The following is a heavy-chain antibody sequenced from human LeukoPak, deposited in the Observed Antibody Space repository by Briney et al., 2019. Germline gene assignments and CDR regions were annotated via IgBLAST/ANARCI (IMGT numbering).Heavy chain of an antibody. Sequence: ASVKVSCKASGYTLTDYHMIWVRQAPGQGLEWMAWMKPNSGGINYAQEFQGRVTVTRDTSISTAYMELSNLRSDDTAIYYCARDPVDGYSHYDYWGQGTLVTVSS. V-gene: IGHV1-2*02. CDR2: MKPNSGGI. CDR3: ARDPVDGYSHYDY. D-gene: IGHD5-24*01. J-gene: IGHJ4*02. CDR1: GYTLTDYH.